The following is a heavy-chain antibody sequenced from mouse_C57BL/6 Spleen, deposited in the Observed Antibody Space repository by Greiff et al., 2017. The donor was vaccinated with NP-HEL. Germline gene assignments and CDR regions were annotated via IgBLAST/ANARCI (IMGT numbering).Heavy chain of an antibody. Sequence: QVQLQQSGAELVRPGTSVKVSCKASGYAFTNYLIEWVKQRPGQGLEWIGVINPGSGGTNYNEKFKGKATLTADKSSSTAYMQLSSLTSEDSAVYFCAREEDGNYVYFDVWGTGTTVTVSS. D-gene: IGHD2-1*01. J-gene: IGHJ1*03. CDR2: INPGSGGT. CDR3: AREEDGNYVYFDV. CDR1: GYAFTNYL. V-gene: IGHV1-54*01.